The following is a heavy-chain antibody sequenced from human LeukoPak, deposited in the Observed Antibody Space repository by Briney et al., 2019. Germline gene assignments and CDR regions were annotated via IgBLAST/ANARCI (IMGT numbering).Heavy chain of an antibody. J-gene: IGHJ4*02. Sequence: GASVKVSCTASGYTFTNYGIFWVRQAPGQGLEWMGWISAYSGNTNYAQTLQGRVTMTTETSTSTAYMELESLRSDDTAVYYCAISQGSYYDTSGYLGGDYWGQGTLVTVSS. V-gene: IGHV1-18*01. CDR1: GYTFTNYG. CDR2: ISAYSGNT. D-gene: IGHD3-22*01. CDR3: AISQGSYYDTSGYLGGDY.